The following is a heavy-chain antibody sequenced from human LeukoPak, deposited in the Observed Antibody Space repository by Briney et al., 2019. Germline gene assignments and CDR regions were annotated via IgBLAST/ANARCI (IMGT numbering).Heavy chain of an antibody. CDR2: IIPILGIA. J-gene: IGHJ4*02. V-gene: IGHV1-69*04. CDR1: GGTFSSYA. D-gene: IGHD3-9*01. Sequence: SVKVSCEASGGTFSSYAISWVRQAPGQGLEWMGRIIPILGIANYAQKFQGRVTITADKSTSTAYMELSSLRSEDTAVYYCARDGVSYYDILTGRTPTFDYWGQGTLVTVSS. CDR3: ARDGVSYYDILTGRTPTFDY.